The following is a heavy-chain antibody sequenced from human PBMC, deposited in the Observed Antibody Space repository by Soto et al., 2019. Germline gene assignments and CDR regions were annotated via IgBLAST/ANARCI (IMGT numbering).Heavy chain of an antibody. CDR3: ASWRQQLVGVYYYYGMDV. CDR2: IIPILGIA. Sequence: QVQLVQSGAEVKKPGSSVKVSCKASGGTFSSYTISWVRQAPGQGLEWMGRIIPILGIANYAQKFQGRVTITADKSTSTAYMELSSLRSEDTAVYYCASWRQQLVGVYYYYGMDVWGQGTTVTVSS. D-gene: IGHD6-13*01. V-gene: IGHV1-69*02. J-gene: IGHJ6*02. CDR1: GGTFSSYT.